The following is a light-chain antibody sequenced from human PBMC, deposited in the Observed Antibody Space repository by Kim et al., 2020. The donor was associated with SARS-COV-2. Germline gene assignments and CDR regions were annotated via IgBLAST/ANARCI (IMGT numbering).Light chain of an antibody. J-gene: IGLJ2*01. V-gene: IGLV2-14*03. CDR3: SSYTGSINLVL. CDR1: SSAVGALIY. Sequence: QSVTITGTGTSSAVGALIYVSWYQQHPGKAPKLIIYDVSNRPSGVSNRLSGSKSGNTASLTASGLQAEDEADYYCSSYTGSINLVLFGGGTQLTVL. CDR2: DVS.